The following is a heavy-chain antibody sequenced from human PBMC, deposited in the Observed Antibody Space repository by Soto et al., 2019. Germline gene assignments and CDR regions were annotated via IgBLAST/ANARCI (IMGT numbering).Heavy chain of an antibody. J-gene: IGHJ3*02. CDR2: IDPSDSYT. D-gene: IGHD3-22*01. CDR1: GYSFTSYW. Sequence: PGESLKISCKGSGYSFTSYWISWVRQMPGKGLEWMGRIDPSDSYTNYSPSFQGHVTISADKSISTAYLQWSSLKASDTAMYYCARLRRDSSGYSSAFDIWGQGTMVTVS. CDR3: ARLRRDSSGYSSAFDI. V-gene: IGHV5-10-1*01.